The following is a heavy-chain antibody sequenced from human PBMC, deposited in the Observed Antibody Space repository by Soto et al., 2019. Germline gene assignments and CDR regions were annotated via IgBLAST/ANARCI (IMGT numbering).Heavy chain of an antibody. J-gene: IGHJ4*02. CDR3: ASGGFIGNPPDF. V-gene: IGHV5-51*01. D-gene: IGHD6-25*01. CDR2: IYPGDSDT. Sequence: PGESLKISCKASGFNFGGSWIGWVRQMPGKGLEWMGIIYPGDSDTRYSPSFQGQVTISADKSISTVYLQWRSLKPSDTAKYYCASGGFIGNPPDFWGQGTRVTVSS. CDR1: GFNFGGSW.